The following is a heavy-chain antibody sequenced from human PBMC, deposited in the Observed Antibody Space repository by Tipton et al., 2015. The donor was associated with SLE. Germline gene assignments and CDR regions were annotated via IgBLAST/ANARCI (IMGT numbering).Heavy chain of an antibody. CDR3: ARGRYCSGGSCYPGAFDI. CDR1: GYSISSGYY. V-gene: IGHV4-38-2*01. CDR2: IYHSGST. D-gene: IGHD2-15*01. Sequence: GLVKPSETLSLTCAVSGYSISSGYYWGWIRQPPGKGLEWIGSIYHSGSTYYNPSLKSRVTISVDTSKNQFSLKLSSVTAADTAVYYCARGRYCSGGSCYPGAFDIWGQGTMVTVSS. J-gene: IGHJ3*02.